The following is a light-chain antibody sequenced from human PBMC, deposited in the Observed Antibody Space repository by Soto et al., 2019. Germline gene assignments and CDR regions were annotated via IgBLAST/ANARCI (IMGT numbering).Light chain of an antibody. CDR3: HQYNNWPPWT. J-gene: IGKJ1*01. CDR2: GAS. CDR1: QSVSTN. Sequence: ERVMSQCPATLSVSPGERATLSCMASQSVSTNLAWYQQKPGEAPRLLIYGASTRATGIPARFSGSGSGTEFTLTISSLQSEDFAVYYCHQYNNWPPWTFGQGTKVDIK. V-gene: IGKV3-15*01.